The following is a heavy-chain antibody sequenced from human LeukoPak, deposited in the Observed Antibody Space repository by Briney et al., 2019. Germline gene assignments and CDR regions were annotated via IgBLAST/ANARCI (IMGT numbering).Heavy chain of an antibody. CDR2: IKQDGSEK. CDR1: GFTFSSYW. V-gene: IGHV3-7*01. J-gene: IGHJ4*02. CDR3: ARENYYDSSGYYPRFDY. D-gene: IGHD3-22*01. Sequence: VSLRLSCAASGFTFSSYWMSWVRQAPGKGLEWVTNIKQDGSEKYYVDSVKGRFTISRDNAKNSLYLQMNSLRAEDTAVYYCARENYYDSSGYYPRFDYWGQGTLVTVSS.